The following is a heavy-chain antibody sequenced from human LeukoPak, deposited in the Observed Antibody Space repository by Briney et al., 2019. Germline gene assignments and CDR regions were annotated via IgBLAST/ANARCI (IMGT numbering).Heavy chain of an antibody. V-gene: IGHV3-48*01. CDR3: ARAGAYYLNWFDP. J-gene: IGHJ5*02. D-gene: IGHD2/OR15-2a*01. CDR1: GFTLSSHY. CDR2: ISSSSTTI. Sequence: GGSLRLSCAATGFTLSSHYMNWVRQAPGKGLEWVSYISSSSTTIYYADSVKGRFTISRDNAQNSLYLQMNSLRAEDTAVYYCARAGAYYLNWFDPWGQGTLVTVSS.